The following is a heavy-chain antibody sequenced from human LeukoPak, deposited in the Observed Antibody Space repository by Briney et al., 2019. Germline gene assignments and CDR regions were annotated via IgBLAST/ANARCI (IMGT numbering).Heavy chain of an antibody. CDR2: INAGSGNT. CDR1: GYTFTSHA. D-gene: IGHD3-9*01. V-gene: IGHV1-3*01. Sequence: ASVKVSCKTSGYTFTSHAMHWVRQAPGQRLEWMGWINAGSGNTKYSQKFQGRVTFTRDTSASTAYMELSSLRSEDTAVYYCARGLSYDDILTGYYILYFDYWGQGTLVTVSS. CDR3: ARGLSYDDILTGYYILYFDY. J-gene: IGHJ4*02.